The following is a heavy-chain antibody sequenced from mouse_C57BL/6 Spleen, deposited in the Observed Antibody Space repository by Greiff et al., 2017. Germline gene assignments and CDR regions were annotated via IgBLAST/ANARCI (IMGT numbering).Heavy chain of an antibody. V-gene: IGHV1-55*01. CDR3: AREGGSSFDY. Sequence: VQLQQSGAELVKPGASVTMSCKASGYTFTSYWITWVQQRPGQGLEWIGDIYPGSGSTNYNEKFKSKATLTVDTASSTAYMQLSSLTSEEYAVYYCAREGGSSFDYWGQGTTLTVSS. J-gene: IGHJ2*01. CDR2: IYPGSGST. CDR1: GYTFTSYW.